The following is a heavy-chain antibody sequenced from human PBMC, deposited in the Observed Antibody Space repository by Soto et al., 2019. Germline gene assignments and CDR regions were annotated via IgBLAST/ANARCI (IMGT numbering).Heavy chain of an antibody. J-gene: IGHJ3*02. D-gene: IGHD4-17*01. Sequence: XESLKISLKVSGYSFASYLVGWVRQMPGKGLEWMGIIYPGDSDTRYSPSFQGQVTISADKSISTAYLQWSSLKASDTAMYYCARQGDYPHDAFDIWGQGTMVTVSS. CDR2: IYPGDSDT. V-gene: IGHV5-51*01. CDR1: GYSFASYL. CDR3: ARQGDYPHDAFDI.